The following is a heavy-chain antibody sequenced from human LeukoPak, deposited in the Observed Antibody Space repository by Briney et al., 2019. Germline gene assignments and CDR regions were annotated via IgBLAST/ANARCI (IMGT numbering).Heavy chain of an antibody. CDR3: ARGGRGIGYYYYMDV. Sequence: GRSLRLSCAASGFTFSSYGMHWVRQAPGKGLGWVAVIWFDGSNKYYADSVKGRFTISRDNSKNTLYLQMNSLRAEDTAVYYCARGGRGIGYYYYMDVWGKGTTVTVSS. D-gene: IGHD3-16*01. V-gene: IGHV3-33*01. J-gene: IGHJ6*03. CDR1: GFTFSSYG. CDR2: IWFDGSNK.